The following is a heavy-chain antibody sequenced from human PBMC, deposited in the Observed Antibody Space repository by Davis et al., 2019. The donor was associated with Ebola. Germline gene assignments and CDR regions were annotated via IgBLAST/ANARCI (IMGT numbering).Heavy chain of an antibody. CDR1: GGTFSSYA. Sequence: SVKVSCKASGGTFSSYAISWVRQAPGQGLEWMGRIIPILGIANYAQKFQGRVTITADKSTSTAYMELSSLRSEDTAVYYCASRGIYGGNSEYYYYGMDVWGQGTTVTVSS. J-gene: IGHJ6*02. D-gene: IGHD4-23*01. V-gene: IGHV1-69*04. CDR3: ASRGIYGGNSEYYYYGMDV. CDR2: IIPILGIA.